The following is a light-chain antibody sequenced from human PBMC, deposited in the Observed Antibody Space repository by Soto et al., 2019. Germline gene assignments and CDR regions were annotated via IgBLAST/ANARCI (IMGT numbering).Light chain of an antibody. Sequence: EIVMTQSTATLSVCPGERATLSCRASQSVNSNLAWYRQKPGQAPRLLISDASTRATGVPARFSGSGSGTEFTLTISSLQSEDSGIYYCQQYNFWPPLTFGGGTKVEIK. CDR2: DAS. CDR1: QSVNSN. J-gene: IGKJ4*01. V-gene: IGKV3-15*01. CDR3: QQYNFWPPLT.